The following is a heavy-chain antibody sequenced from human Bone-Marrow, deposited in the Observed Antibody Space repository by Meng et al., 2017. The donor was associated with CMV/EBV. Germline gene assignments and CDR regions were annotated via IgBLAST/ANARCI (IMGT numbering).Heavy chain of an antibody. D-gene: IGHD5-12*01. CDR3: ARDVYPIVATIGADYYYGMDV. J-gene: IGHJ6*02. CDR2: ISSSSNYI. CDR1: GFTFSSYS. V-gene: IGHV3-21*06. Sequence: GESLKISCVASGFTFSSYSMNWVRQAPGKGLEWVSSISSSSNYIYNADSVKGRFTISRDNAKNSLYLQMNSLRAEDTAVYYCARDVYPIVATIGADYYYGMDVWGQGTTVTVSS.